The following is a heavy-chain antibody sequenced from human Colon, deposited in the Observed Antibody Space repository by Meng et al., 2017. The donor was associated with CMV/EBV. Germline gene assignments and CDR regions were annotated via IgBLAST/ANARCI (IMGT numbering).Heavy chain of an antibody. CDR2: VYTTGST. D-gene: IGHD2-8*01. CDR1: GASINSAGSA. J-gene: IGHJ4*02. V-gene: IGHV4-30-2*01. Sequence: CAVSGASINSAGSAWTWIRHPPGVGLEWIGNVYTTGSTFYTPSLKSRVTISVDVSKNQFSLQLRSVTAADTAVYYCARGNGDHLFDYWGQGTLVTVSS. CDR3: ARGNGDHLFDY.